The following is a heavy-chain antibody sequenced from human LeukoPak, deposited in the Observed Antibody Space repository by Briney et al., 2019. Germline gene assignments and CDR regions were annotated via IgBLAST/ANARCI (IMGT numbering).Heavy chain of an antibody. CDR1: GFTFSSYA. CDR3: ATSRGYSSSTADY. D-gene: IGHD6-13*01. J-gene: IGHJ4*02. Sequence: GGSLRLSCAASGFTFSSYAMSWVRQAPGKGVEWVSAISGSGGSTYYADSVKGRFTISRDNSKNTLYLQMNSLRAEDTAVYYCATSRGYSSSTADYWGQGTLVTVSS. CDR2: ISGSGGST. V-gene: IGHV3-23*01.